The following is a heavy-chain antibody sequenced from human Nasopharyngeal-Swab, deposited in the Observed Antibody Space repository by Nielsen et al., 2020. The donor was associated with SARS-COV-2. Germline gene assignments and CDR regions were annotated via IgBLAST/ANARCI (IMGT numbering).Heavy chain of an antibody. J-gene: IGHJ4*02. Sequence: GGSLRLSCAASRFTFSNFWMHWVRQAPGKGLEWVANINQDGSQKYHVDSVKGRFTISRDNAKNSLYLQMNSLGAEDTAVYYCARAIGSGSSYWGQGTLVTVSS. CDR3: ARAIGSGSSY. D-gene: IGHD3-10*01. CDR2: INQDGSQK. V-gene: IGHV3-7*01. CDR1: RFTFSNFW.